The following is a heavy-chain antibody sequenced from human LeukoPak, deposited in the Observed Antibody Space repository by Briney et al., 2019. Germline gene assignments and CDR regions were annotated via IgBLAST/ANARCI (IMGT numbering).Heavy chain of an antibody. Sequence: PGGSLRLSCAASGFTFSSYGMHRVRQSPGKGLEWVAFIWYDGSNKYYADSVKGRFTISRDNSKNTLYLQVNSLRAEDTAMYYCAREGGGDGYVVPAGVDFDYWGQGTLVTVSS. CDR2: IWYDGSNK. V-gene: IGHV3-33*01. J-gene: IGHJ4*02. CDR3: AREGGGDGYVVPAGVDFDY. D-gene: IGHD2-2*01. CDR1: GFTFSSYG.